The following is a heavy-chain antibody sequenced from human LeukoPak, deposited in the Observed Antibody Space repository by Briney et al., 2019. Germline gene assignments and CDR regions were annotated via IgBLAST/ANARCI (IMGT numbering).Heavy chain of an antibody. J-gene: IGHJ4*02. V-gene: IGHV3-30*04. CDR3: AKAEGSYKTLIDY. D-gene: IGHD3-10*01. CDR2: ISYDGSNK. Sequence: PGRSLRLSCAASGFTFSSYAMHWVRQAPGKGLEWVAVISYDGSNKYYADSVKGRFTISRDSSKNTVYLQMSSLRAEDTAVYYCAKAEGSYKTLIDYWGQGTLVTVSS. CDR1: GFTFSSYA.